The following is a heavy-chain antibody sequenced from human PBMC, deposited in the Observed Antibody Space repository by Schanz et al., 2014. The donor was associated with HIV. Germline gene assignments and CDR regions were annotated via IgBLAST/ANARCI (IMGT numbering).Heavy chain of an antibody. Sequence: QVQLVESGGGVVQPGRSLRLSCAASGFNFSSYGMHWVRQAPGKGLEWVALIWYDGGNKYYADSVKGRFTISRVNSKNTLYLQMNSLRAEDTAIYYCAKTSITLGMDVWGQGTTVTVSS. V-gene: IGHV3-33*03. CDR3: AKTSITLGMDV. J-gene: IGHJ6*02. D-gene: IGHD1-20*01. CDR1: GFNFSSYG. CDR2: IWYDGGNK.